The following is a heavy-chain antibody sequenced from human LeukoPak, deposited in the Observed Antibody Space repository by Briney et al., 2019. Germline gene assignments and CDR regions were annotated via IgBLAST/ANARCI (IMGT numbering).Heavy chain of an antibody. V-gene: IGHV3-30*02. J-gene: IGHJ6*03. Sequence: GGSLRLSCAASGFTFSSYVMHWVRQAPGKGLEWVAFIRLDGNNKYYADSVKGRFTLSRDNSKNTLSLQMNSLRAEDTAVYYCAKDKNDYGDYYYMDVWGKGTTVTVSS. D-gene: IGHD4-17*01. CDR3: AKDKNDYGDYYYMDV. CDR2: IRLDGNNK. CDR1: GFTFSSYV.